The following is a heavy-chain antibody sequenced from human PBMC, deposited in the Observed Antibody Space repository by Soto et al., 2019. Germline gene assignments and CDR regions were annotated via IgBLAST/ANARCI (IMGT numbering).Heavy chain of an antibody. D-gene: IGHD2-8*01. CDR2: ISGSGGST. J-gene: IGHJ4*02. CDR1: GFTFSSYS. V-gene: IGHV3-23*01. Sequence: GGSLRLSCAASGFTFSSYSMSWVRPAPGKGLEWVSAISGSGGSTYYADSVKGRFTISRDNSKNTLYLQMNSLRAEDTAVYYCAKTDIVLMVYAMASFDYWGQGTLVTVSS. CDR3: AKTDIVLMVYAMASFDY.